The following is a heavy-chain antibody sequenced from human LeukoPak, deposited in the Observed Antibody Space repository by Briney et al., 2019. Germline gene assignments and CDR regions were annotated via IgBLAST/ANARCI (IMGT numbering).Heavy chain of an antibody. CDR3: ARRLTGSYGDDAFDI. Sequence: SETLSLTCTVSGGSISSSSYYWGWIRQPPGKGLEWIGSIYYSGSTYHNPSLKSRVTISVDTSKNQFSLKLSSVTAADTAVYYCARRLTGSYGDDAFDIWGQGTMVTVSS. V-gene: IGHV4-39*01. J-gene: IGHJ3*02. CDR2: IYYSGST. D-gene: IGHD4-17*01. CDR1: GGSISSSSYY.